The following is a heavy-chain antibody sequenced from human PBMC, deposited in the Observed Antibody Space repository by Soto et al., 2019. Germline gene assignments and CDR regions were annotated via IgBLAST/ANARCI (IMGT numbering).Heavy chain of an antibody. Sequence: QVQLQESGPGLVKPSETLSLTCTVSGGSISSYYWSWIRQPPGKGLEWIGYIYYSGSTNYNPSLNSRVTISVDTSKNQFSLKLNSMTAADTAVYYCARHNYGSGSTYFDYWDQGTLVTVSS. CDR3: ARHNYGSGSTYFDY. CDR1: GGSISSYY. J-gene: IGHJ4*02. CDR2: IYYSGST. V-gene: IGHV4-59*08. D-gene: IGHD3-10*01.